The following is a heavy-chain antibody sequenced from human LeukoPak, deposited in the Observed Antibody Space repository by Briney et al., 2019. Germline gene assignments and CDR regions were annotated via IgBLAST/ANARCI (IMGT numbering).Heavy chain of an antibody. D-gene: IGHD3-3*01. CDR2: IYTSGST. CDR1: GSSIGTYS. J-gene: IGHJ6*03. CDR3: ARHSDFWSGYLTNANYYYMDV. V-gene: IGHV4-4*09. Sequence: SETLSLTCTVSGSSIGTYSWSWIRQPPGKGPEWIGYIYTSGSTNYNPSLKSRVTISVDTAKNQFSLKLGSVTAADTAVYYCARHSDFWSGYLTNANYYYMDVWGKGTTVTVSS.